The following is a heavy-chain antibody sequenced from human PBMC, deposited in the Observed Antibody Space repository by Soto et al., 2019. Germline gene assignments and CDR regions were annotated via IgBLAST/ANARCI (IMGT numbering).Heavy chain of an antibody. CDR2: IRSKAYGGTT. Sequence: GGSLRLSCTASGFTFGDYAMTWVRQAPGKGLEWVGFIRSKAYGGTTEYAAPVKGRFTISRDDSKTIAYLQMNSLKTEDTAVYYCTRAPYSALDYWGQGTLVTVSS. CDR1: GFTFGDYA. V-gene: IGHV3-49*04. J-gene: IGHJ4*02. CDR3: TRAPYSALDY. D-gene: IGHD6-13*01.